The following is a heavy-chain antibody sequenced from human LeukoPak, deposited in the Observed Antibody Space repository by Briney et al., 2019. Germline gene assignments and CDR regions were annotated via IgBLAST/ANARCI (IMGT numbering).Heavy chain of an antibody. J-gene: IGHJ4*02. CDR2: IIPIFGTA. CDR3: ARESYYYDSSGYPRKFDY. Sequence: SVKVSCKASGGTFSSYAISWVRQAPGQGLEWMGRIIPIFGTASYAQKFQGRVTITTDESTSTAYMELSSLRSEDTAVYYCARESYYYDSSGYPRKFDYWGQGTLVTVSS. D-gene: IGHD3-22*01. V-gene: IGHV1-69*05. CDR1: GGTFSSYA.